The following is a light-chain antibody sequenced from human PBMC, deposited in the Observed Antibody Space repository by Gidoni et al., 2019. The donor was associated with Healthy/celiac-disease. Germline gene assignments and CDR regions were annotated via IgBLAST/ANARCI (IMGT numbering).Light chain of an antibody. CDR1: HGIRSY. CDR2: AAS. J-gene: IGKJ4*01. Sequence: PSSCSASEGGRVTITCRASHGIRSYLAWYHPKPGTAPKLLIYAASALQSGVPSRFSGSGAGTDFTLTISCLQSEAFASYHCQQYYSYPITFXGXTKVEIK. V-gene: IGKV1-8*01. CDR3: QQYYSYPIT.